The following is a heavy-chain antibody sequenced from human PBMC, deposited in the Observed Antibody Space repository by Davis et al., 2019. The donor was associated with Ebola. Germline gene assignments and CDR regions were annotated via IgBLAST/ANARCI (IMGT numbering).Heavy chain of an antibody. CDR2: ISGRASTI. D-gene: IGHD5-18*01. CDR1: GLAFGAYD. CDR3: ATDSGHGYDRHGMDV. V-gene: IGHV3-48*03. J-gene: IGHJ6*02. Sequence: PGGSLRLSCRASGLAFGAYDMNWVRQAPGTGLEWVAYISGRASTIYYADSVQGRFTVSRDNAKKSIYLQMSSLRADDTAVYYCATDSGHGYDRHGMDVWGQGTTVTVSS.